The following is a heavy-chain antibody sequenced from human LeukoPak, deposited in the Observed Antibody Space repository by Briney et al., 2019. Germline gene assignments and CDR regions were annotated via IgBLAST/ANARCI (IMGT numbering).Heavy chain of an antibody. V-gene: IGHV1-18*01. D-gene: IGHD3-10*01. CDR2: ISGYNGKT. Sequence: ASVKVSCKASGYTFNSYGISWVRQAPGQGLEWMAWISGYNGKTNYAQKFQGRGTMTTDRSTSTAYMELRSLTSDDTAVYYCARYYYGSGSYYNWSYYFDYWGQGTLVTVSS. CDR3: ARYYYGSGSYYNWSYYFDY. CDR1: GYTFNSYG. J-gene: IGHJ4*02.